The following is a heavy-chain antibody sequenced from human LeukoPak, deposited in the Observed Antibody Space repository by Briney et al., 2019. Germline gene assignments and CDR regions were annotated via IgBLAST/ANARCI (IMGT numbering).Heavy chain of an antibody. V-gene: IGHV4-59*01. Sequence: ASETLSLTCTVSGGSISSYYWSWIRQPAGKGLEWIGYIYYSGSTNYNPSLKSRVTISVDTSKNQFSLKLSSVTAADTALYYCARAKITAADIDRPFDPWGQGTLVTVSS. CDR1: GGSISSYY. CDR3: ARAKITAADIDRPFDP. J-gene: IGHJ5*02. D-gene: IGHD6-13*01. CDR2: IYYSGST.